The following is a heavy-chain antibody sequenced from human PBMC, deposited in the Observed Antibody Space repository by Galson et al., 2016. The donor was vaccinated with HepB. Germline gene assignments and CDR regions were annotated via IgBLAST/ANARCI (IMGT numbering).Heavy chain of an antibody. J-gene: IGHJ4*02. D-gene: IGHD1-26*01. CDR3: AREAGVRGSYYYNPPDY. CDR2: INAGNDNT. Sequence: SVKVSCKASGYTFTSYTIHWVRQAPGQRLEWMGWINAGNDNTKYSQKLQGRVTITRDTSASPAYWGLSSLRSEDTPVYYCAREAGVRGSYYYNPPDYWGQGTLVTVSS. CDR1: GYTFTSYT. V-gene: IGHV1-3*01.